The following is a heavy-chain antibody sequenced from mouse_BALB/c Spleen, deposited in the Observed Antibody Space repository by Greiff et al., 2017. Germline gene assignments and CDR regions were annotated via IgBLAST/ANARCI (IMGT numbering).Heavy chain of an antibody. CDR3: AKGGTTALYYAMGY. Sequence: QVQLQQSGPELVRPGVSVKISCKGSGYTFTDYAMHWVKQSHAKSLEWIGVISTYYGNTNYNQKFKGKATMTVDKSSSTAYMELARLTSEDSAIYYCAKGGTTALYYAMGYWGQGTSVTVSS. CDR2: ISTYYGNT. CDR1: GYTFTDYA. J-gene: IGHJ4*01. D-gene: IGHD1-2*01. V-gene: IGHV1-67*01.